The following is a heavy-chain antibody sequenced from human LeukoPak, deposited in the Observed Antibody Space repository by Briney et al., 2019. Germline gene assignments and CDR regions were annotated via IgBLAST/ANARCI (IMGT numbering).Heavy chain of an antibody. J-gene: IGHJ5*02. CDR3: AKAIRMGNWFDP. CDR1: GFTVSSNY. CDR2: IYSGGST. D-gene: IGHD3-16*01. Sequence: GGSLRLSCAASGFTVSSNYMSWVRQAPGKGLEWVSVIYSGGSTYYADSVKGRFTISRDNSKNTLYLQMNSLRAEDTAVYYCAKAIRMGNWFDPWGQGTLVTVSS. V-gene: IGHV3-53*01.